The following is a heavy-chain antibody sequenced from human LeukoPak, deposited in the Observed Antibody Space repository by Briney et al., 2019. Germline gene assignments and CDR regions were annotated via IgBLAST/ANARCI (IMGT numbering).Heavy chain of an antibody. Sequence: GASVKVSCKASGGTFSSYAISWVRQAPGQGLEWMGRIIPILGIANYAQKFQGRVTITADKSTSTAYMELSSLRSEDTAVYYCARGSRDGYTLDYWGQGTLVTVSS. CDR2: IIPILGIA. CDR1: GGTFSSYA. D-gene: IGHD5-24*01. J-gene: IGHJ4*02. V-gene: IGHV1-69*04. CDR3: ARGSRDGYTLDY.